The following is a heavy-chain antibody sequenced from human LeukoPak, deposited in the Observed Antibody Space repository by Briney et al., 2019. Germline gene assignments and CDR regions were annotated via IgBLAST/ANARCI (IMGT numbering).Heavy chain of an antibody. J-gene: IGHJ3*02. V-gene: IGHV4-34*01. CDR1: GGSFSGYY. CDR2: INHGGST. D-gene: IGHD6-19*01. CDR3: ARARASKAGRRATAFDI. Sequence: SETLSFNCAVYGGSFSGYYWSWIRQPPGKGLEWIGEINHGGSTNYNPSLKSLVTITVDTSKNQFSLKLSSVTAADTAVYYCARARASKAGRRATAFDIWGQGTMVTVSS.